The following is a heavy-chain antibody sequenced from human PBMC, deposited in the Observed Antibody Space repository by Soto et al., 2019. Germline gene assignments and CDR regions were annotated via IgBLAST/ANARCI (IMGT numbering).Heavy chain of an antibody. D-gene: IGHD3-9*01. Sequence: LGESLKISCKGSGYSFTSYWIGWVRQMPGKGLEWMGIIYPGDSDTRYSPSFQGQVTISADKSISTAYLQWSSLKASDTAMYYCARLSSRYYDILTGHYYYYYMDVWGKGTTVTVSS. CDR3: ARLSSRYYDILTGHYYYYYMDV. CDR1: GYSFTSYW. J-gene: IGHJ6*03. CDR2: IYPGDSDT. V-gene: IGHV5-51*01.